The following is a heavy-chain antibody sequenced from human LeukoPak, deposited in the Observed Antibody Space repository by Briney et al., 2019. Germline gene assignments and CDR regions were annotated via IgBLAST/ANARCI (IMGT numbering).Heavy chain of an antibody. Sequence: PGDSLSLSCTAPGSTFSNYVIHWDRQAPGKGLEWLAVLSYDGTNKYYADTVKGRFTISRDHSQSTVDLQMNTLRGADTAVYYCVRSPTYYNMDVWGKGTTVTVSS. CDR1: GSTFSNYV. CDR3: VRSPTYYNMDV. J-gene: IGHJ6*03. CDR2: LSYDGTNK. V-gene: IGHV3-30*03.